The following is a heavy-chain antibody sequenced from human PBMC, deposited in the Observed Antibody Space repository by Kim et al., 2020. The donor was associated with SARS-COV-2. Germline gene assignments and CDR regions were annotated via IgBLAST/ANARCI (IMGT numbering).Heavy chain of an antibody. J-gene: IGHJ4*02. Sequence: DSVRGRFTISRDSAKNSVYLQMKSLRAEDTADYYCAGEHITWDLPLHYWGQGTLVTVSS. D-gene: IGHD2-21*01. CDR3: AGEHITWDLPLHY. V-gene: IGHV3-48*03.